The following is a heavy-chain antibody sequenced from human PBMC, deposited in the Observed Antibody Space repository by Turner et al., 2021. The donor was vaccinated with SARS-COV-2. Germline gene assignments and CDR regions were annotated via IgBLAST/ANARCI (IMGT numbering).Heavy chain of an antibody. CDR3: AKKREGSSSMGLCDY. Sequence: EVQVLESWGGLVQPGESLRLSCAASGFTFSSNAMSWVRQAPGKGLEWVSVMSGSGDDTYYADSVKGRFTISRDNSKNTLYLQMNSLRAEDTAVYYCAKKREGSSSMGLCDYWGQGTLVTVSS. CDR2: MSGSGDDT. V-gene: IGHV3-23*01. D-gene: IGHD6-6*01. CDR1: GFTFSSNA. J-gene: IGHJ4*02.